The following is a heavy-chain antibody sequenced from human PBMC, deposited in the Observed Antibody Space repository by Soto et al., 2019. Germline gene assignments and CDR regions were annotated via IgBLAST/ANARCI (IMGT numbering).Heavy chain of an antibody. Sequence: QITLKESDPTLVKPTQTLTLTCTFSGFSLSTSGVGVGWIRQPPGKALEWLALIYWDDDKRYSPSLKSRLTPAEDTAKNQVVLTITNMDPVDTATYHCARQRITIFGVVIKGLDYWGQGTLVTVSS. J-gene: IGHJ4*02. CDR1: GFSLSTSGVG. CDR2: IYWDDDK. V-gene: IGHV2-5*02. CDR3: ARQRITIFGVVIKGLDY. D-gene: IGHD3-3*01.